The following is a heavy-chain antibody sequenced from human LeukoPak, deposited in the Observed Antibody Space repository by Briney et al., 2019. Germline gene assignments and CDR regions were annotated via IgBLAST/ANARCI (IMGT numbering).Heavy chain of an antibody. V-gene: IGHV4-61*02. Sequence: PSETLSLTCTVSGGSISSGSYYWSWIRQPAGKGLEWIGRIYTSGSTNYNPSLKSRVTISVDTSKNQFSLKLSSVTAADTAVYYCARVRQSYCSSTSCAGGYGEYFDYWGQGTLVTVSS. J-gene: IGHJ4*02. CDR2: IYTSGST. CDR1: GGSISSGSYY. D-gene: IGHD2-2*01. CDR3: ARVRQSYCSSTSCAGGYGEYFDY.